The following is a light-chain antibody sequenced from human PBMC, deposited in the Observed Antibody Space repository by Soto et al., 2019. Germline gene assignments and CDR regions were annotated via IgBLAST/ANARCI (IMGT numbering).Light chain of an antibody. CDR2: GAS. CDR3: LNYSSPLYT. CDR1: QRLSSSF. J-gene: IGKJ2*01. V-gene: IGKV3-20*01. Sequence: GLTQSPGTLYLSPGERATLSCRASQRLSSSFLAWYQQKPGEAPRLLLYGASNRATGIPDRFSGSGSGTDFTLTMSRLEPEDVAVYFCLNYSSPLYTFGQGTKLEIK.